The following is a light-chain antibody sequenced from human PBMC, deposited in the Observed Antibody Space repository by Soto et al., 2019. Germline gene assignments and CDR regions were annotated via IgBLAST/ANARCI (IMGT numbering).Light chain of an antibody. J-gene: IGKJ1*01. V-gene: IGKV1-9*01. CDR1: QGISRY. CDR2: ITS. Sequence: IQLTQSPSSLSASVGDRVTITCRASQGISRYLAWYQQKPGKAPKLLIYITSTLQSGVPSRFSGSGSGTEFTLTISSLQPDDFATYYCQQYNSYSQTFGQGTKVDIK. CDR3: QQYNSYSQT.